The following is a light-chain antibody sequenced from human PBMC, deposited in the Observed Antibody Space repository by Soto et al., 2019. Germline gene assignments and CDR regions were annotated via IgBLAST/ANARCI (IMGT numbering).Light chain of an antibody. CDR1: QGISNY. Sequence: DIQLTQSPSSLSASVGDRVTVTCRASQGISNYLAWYQQKPGKVPELLIFAASTLHSGVPSRFSGSGSGTHFTLTIISLQPEDVATYYCQKCDSAPLTFGGGTKVDIK. CDR3: QKCDSAPLT. V-gene: IGKV1-27*01. CDR2: AAS. J-gene: IGKJ4*01.